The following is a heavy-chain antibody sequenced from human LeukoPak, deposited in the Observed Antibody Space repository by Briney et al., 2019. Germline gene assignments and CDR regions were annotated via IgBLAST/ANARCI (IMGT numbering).Heavy chain of an antibody. CDR1: GGSISSYY. J-gene: IGHJ5*02. CDR2: IYYSGST. CDR3: ARGYYYGSGSYRNWFDP. Sequence: SETLSLTCTVSGGSISSYYWSWIRQPPGKGLEWLGYIYYSGSTNYNPSLKSRVTISVDTSKNQFSLKLSSVTAADTAVYYCARGYYYGSGSYRNWFDPWGQGTLVTVSS. D-gene: IGHD3-10*01. V-gene: IGHV4-59*01.